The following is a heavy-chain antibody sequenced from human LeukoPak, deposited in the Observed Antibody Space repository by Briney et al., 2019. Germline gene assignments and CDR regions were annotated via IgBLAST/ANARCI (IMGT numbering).Heavy chain of an antibody. V-gene: IGHV4-59*12. CDR2: IYYSGST. J-gene: IGHJ3*02. CDR1: GGSINSYC. CDR3: ARLYVVAFDI. Sequence: SETLSLTCTVSGGSINSYCWSWIRQPPGKGLEWIGYIYYSGSTNYNPSLKSRVTISVDTSKNQFSLKLSSVTAADTAVYYCARLYVVAFDIWGQGTMVTVSS. D-gene: IGHD5/OR15-5a*01.